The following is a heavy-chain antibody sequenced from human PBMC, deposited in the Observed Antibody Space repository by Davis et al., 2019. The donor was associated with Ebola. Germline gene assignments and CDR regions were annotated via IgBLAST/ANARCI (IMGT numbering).Heavy chain of an antibody. V-gene: IGHV3-30*03. CDR3: ARAVAGSY. CDR2: ILYDGRNK. D-gene: IGHD6-19*01. CDR1: GFIFRNYV. J-gene: IGHJ4*02. Sequence: GGSLRLSCETSGFIFRNYVMSWVRQAPGKGLEWVALILYDGRNKYYADSVKGRFTISRDNAKNSLYLQMNSLRAEDTAVYYCARAVAGSYWGQGTLVTVSS.